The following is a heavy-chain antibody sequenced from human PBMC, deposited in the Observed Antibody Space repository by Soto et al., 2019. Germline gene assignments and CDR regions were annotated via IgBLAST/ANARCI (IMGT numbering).Heavy chain of an antibody. D-gene: IGHD3-22*01. CDR2: IWYDGSNK. CDR3: ARDGNYYDSSGYYYGMDV. J-gene: IGHJ6*02. CDR1: GFTFSSYN. V-gene: IGHV3-33*08. Sequence: GGSLRLSCAASGFTFSSYNMNWVRQAPGKGLEWVAVIWYDGSNKYYADSVKGRFTISRDNSKNTLYLQMNSLRAEDTAVYYCARDGNYYDSSGYYYGMDVWGQGTTVTVSS.